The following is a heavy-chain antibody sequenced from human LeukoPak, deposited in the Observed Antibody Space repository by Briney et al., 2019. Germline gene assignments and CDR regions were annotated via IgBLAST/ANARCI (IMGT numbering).Heavy chain of an antibody. D-gene: IGHD2-2*01. V-gene: IGHV4-38-2*02. CDR3: ARRSCSSTSCYPLDAFDI. Sequence: SETLSLTCTVSGYSISSGYYWGWIRQPPGTGLEWIGSIYHSGSTYYNPSLKSRVTISVDMSKNQFSLKLSSVTAADTAVYYCARRSCSSTSCYPLDAFDIWGQGTMVTVSS. CDR1: GYSISSGYY. J-gene: IGHJ3*02. CDR2: IYHSGST.